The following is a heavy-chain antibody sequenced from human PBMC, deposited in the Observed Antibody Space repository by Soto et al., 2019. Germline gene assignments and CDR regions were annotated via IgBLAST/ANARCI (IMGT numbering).Heavy chain of an antibody. CDR2: INPRGDT. Sequence: ASVKVSCKASGYTFTNYYMHWVRQAPGQGLEWMGMINPRGDTNYAQTFQGRVTMTTDTSTSTVYMELRSLRSDDTAVYYCAREGVAPYYYYGMDVWGQGTPVTVSS. J-gene: IGHJ6*02. CDR3: AREGVAPYYYYGMDV. CDR1: GYTFTNYY. V-gene: IGHV1-46*01. D-gene: IGHD5-12*01.